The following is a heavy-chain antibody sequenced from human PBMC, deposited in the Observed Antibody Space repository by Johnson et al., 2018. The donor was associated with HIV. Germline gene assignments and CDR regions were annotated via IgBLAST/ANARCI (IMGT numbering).Heavy chain of an antibody. J-gene: IGHJ3*02. D-gene: IGHD6-19*01. CDR2: ITSDGSNK. V-gene: IGHV3-30-3*01. CDR3: ASPSAVAGGGAFDI. Sequence: QEQLVESGGGVVQPGKSLRLSCVASAFAFSSYAMHWVRQTPGKGLEWVAVITSDGSNKYYADSVEGRFTISRDNSKNTLYLQMKRLRTEDTAVYYWASPSAVAGGGAFDIWGQGTMVTVSS. CDR1: AFAFSSYA.